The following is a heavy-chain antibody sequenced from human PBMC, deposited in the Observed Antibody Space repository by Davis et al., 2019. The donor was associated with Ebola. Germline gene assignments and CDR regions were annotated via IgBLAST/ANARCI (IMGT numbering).Heavy chain of an antibody. D-gene: IGHD3-16*01. J-gene: IGHJ4*02. Sequence: MPGGSLRLSCAVSGGSISSNYWWTWLRQPPGKGLEWIGEVYHSESTNYNPSLKSRVTISVDTSNNQFSLSLNSVTAADTAVYYCARADYTRYFDHWGRGTVVTVSP. CDR1: GGSISSNYW. CDR2: VYHSEST. V-gene: IGHV4-4*02. CDR3: ARADYTRYFDH.